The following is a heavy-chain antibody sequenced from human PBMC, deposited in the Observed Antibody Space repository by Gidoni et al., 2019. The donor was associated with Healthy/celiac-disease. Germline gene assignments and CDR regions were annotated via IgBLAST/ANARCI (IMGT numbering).Heavy chain of an antibody. J-gene: IGHJ4*02. D-gene: IGHD3-16*01. V-gene: IGHV4-39*01. Sequence: QLQLQESGPGLVKPSETLSLTCTVSGGSISSSSYYWGWIRQPPGKGLEWIGSIYYSGCTYYNPSLKSRVTISVDTSKNQFSLKLSSVTAADTAVYYCARHVGVWAPVDYWGQGTLVTVSS. CDR3: ARHVGVWAPVDY. CDR2: IYYSGCT. CDR1: GGSISSSSYY.